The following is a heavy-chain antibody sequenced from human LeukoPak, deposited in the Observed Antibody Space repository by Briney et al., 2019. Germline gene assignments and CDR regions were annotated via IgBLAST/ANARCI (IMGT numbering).Heavy chain of an antibody. Sequence: ASVTVSCKASGYTFTGYYMHWVRQAPGQGLEWMGWITPNSGGTHYAQRFQGRVTMTRDTSISTAYMELSRLTSDDTAVYYCSRDRIGRMNDYWGQGTLVTVSS. CDR2: ITPNSGGT. D-gene: IGHD3-16*01. CDR1: GYTFTGYY. V-gene: IGHV1-2*02. J-gene: IGHJ4*02. CDR3: SRDRIGRMNDY.